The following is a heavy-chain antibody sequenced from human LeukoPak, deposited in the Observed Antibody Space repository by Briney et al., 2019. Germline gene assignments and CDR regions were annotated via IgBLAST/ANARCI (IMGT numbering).Heavy chain of an antibody. CDR3: ASRLIEYYDSSGYYP. D-gene: IGHD3-22*01. V-gene: IGHV4-34*01. CDR1: GGSFSGYY. J-gene: IGHJ5*02. Sequence: PSETLSLTCAVYGGSFSGYYWSWIRQPPGKGLEGIGEINHSGSTNYNPSLKSRVTISVDTSKNQFSLKLSSVTAADTAVYYCASRLIEYYDSSGYYPWGQGTLVTVSS. CDR2: INHSGST.